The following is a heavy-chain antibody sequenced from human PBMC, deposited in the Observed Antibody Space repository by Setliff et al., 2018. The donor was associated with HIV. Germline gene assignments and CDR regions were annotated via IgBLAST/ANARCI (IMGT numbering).Heavy chain of an antibody. CDR2: INHYGKT. Sequence: SETLSLTCVVSNYSITNNYYWAWIRQPPGQGLEWIGSINHYGKTYYSPSLESRIAISVDTSKNQFSLKLSSVTAADTAVYYCARGGTAAAGYLDNWGQGTPVTVSS. J-gene: IGHJ4*02. D-gene: IGHD6-13*01. CDR3: ARGGTAAAGYLDN. V-gene: IGHV4-38-2*01. CDR1: NYSITNNYY.